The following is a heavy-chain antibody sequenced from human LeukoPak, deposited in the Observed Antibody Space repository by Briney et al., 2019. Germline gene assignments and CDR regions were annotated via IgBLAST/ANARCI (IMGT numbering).Heavy chain of an antibody. V-gene: IGHV4-31*03. D-gene: IGHD3-3*01. CDR2: IYYSGST. CDR3: ARYYSPYDFWSPDYFDY. J-gene: IGHJ4*02. Sequence: PSQTLSLTCTVSGGSISSGGYYWRWIRQHPGKGLEWFGYIYYSGSTYYNPSLKSRVTISVDTSKNQFSLKLSSVTAADTAVYYCARYYSPYDFWSPDYFDYWGQGTLVTVSS. CDR1: GGSISSGGYY.